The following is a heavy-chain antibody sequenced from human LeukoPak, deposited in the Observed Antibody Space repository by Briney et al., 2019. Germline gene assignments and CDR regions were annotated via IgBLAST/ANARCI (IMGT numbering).Heavy chain of an antibody. CDR3: ARQTYYDISH. CDR1: GDSISSYY. V-gene: IGHV4-59*08. D-gene: IGHD3-9*01. Sequence: KPSETLSLTCTVSGDSISSYYWSWIRQPPGKGLEWIGYIYYTGSTNYNPSLKSRVTITLDTSKNQFSLKLSSVTAADTAVYYCARQTYYDISHWGQGTLVTVSS. J-gene: IGHJ4*02. CDR2: IYYTGST.